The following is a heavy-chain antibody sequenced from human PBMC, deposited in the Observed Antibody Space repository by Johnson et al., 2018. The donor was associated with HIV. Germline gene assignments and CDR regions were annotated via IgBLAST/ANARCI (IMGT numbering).Heavy chain of an antibody. D-gene: IGHD2-21*01. CDR2: ISSSGSTR. CDR1: GFTFSDYY. J-gene: IGHJ3*02. CDR3: ARGGGDCGGDCFLGAFDI. Sequence: QVQLVESGGGLVKPGGSLRLSCAASGFTFSDYYMSWIRQAPGKGLEWVSYISSSGSTRYYADSVKGRFAISTDNAKNSLYLQMHRLRAEDTALYYCARGGGDCGGDCFLGAFDIWGQGTMVTVSS. V-gene: IGHV3-11*04.